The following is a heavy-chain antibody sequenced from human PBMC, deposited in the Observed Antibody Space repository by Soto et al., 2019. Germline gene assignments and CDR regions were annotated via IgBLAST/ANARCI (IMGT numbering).Heavy chain of an antibody. V-gene: IGHV1-8*01. D-gene: IGHD3-22*01. CDR1: GYTFTSYD. J-gene: IGHJ3*02. CDR3: AARDYYDSSGYYPIDAFDI. Sequence: GASVKVSCKASGYTFTSYDINWVRQATGQGLEWMGWMNPNSGNTGYAQKFQERVTITRDMSTSTAYMELSSLRSEDTAVYYCAARDYYDSSGYYPIDAFDIWGQGTMVT. CDR2: MNPNSGNT.